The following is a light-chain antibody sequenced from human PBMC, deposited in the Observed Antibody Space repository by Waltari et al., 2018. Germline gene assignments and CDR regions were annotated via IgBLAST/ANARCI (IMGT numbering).Light chain of an antibody. CDR1: ALPKQY. CDR2: KDR. V-gene: IGLV3-25*02. Sequence: SYELTQPPSVSVSPGQTARITCSGDALPKQYVYWYQQKSGQAPILVMYKDRERPSGIPERFSGSSSGTTVTLTITGAHVDDEADYYCFSAADNNWVFGGGTKLTVL. J-gene: IGLJ3*02. CDR3: FSAADNNWV.